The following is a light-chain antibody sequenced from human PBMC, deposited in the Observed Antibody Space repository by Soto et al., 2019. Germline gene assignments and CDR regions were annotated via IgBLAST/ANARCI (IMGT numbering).Light chain of an antibody. V-gene: IGKV3-15*01. CDR3: QQYDTWPRT. CDR1: QSVSSN. Sequence: EIVMTQSPASLSVPPGERATLSCRASQSVSSNFAWYLQKPGQAPRLLIYGASTRATAVPARFTASGSGTEFTLTISSLQSDDFGVYYCQQYDTWPRTFGQGTKMEIK. CDR2: GAS. J-gene: IGKJ1*01.